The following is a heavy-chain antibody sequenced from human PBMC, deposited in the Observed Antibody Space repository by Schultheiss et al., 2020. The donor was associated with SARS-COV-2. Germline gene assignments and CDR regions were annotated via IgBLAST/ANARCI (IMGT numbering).Heavy chain of an antibody. CDR1: GGSISSYY. CDR2: IYYSGST. Sequence: SETLSLTCTVSGGSISSYYWSWIRQPPGKGLEWIGYIYYSGSTNYNPSLKSRVTISVDTSKNQFSLKLSSVTAADTAVYYCARGLRIVGAPTRRGGFAFDIWGQGTMVTVSS. V-gene: IGHV4-59*12. J-gene: IGHJ3*02. CDR3: ARGLRIVGAPTRRGGFAFDI. D-gene: IGHD1-26*01.